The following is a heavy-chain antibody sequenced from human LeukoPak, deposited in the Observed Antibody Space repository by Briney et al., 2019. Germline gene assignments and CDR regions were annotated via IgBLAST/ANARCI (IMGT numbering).Heavy chain of an antibody. CDR1: GGSISSSSYY. J-gene: IGHJ4*02. D-gene: IGHD7-27*01. Sequence: SETLSLTCTVSGGSISSSSYYWGWIRQPPGKGLEWIGSIYYSGSTYYNPSLKSRVTISVDTSKNQFSLKLSSVTAADTAVYYCARWPRWGPPDYWGQGTLVTVSS. CDR2: IYYSGST. V-gene: IGHV4-39*01. CDR3: ARWPRWGPPDY.